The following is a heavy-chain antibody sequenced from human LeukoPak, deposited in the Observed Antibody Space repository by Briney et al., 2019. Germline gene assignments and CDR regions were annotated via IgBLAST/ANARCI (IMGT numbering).Heavy chain of an antibody. D-gene: IGHD5-18*01. CDR1: GYTFTVYA. V-gene: IGHV1-3*01. CDR3: ARGGESGYTYGCFDS. J-gene: IGHJ4*02. Sequence: ASVKVSCKASGYTFTVYAIHWVRQAPGPRLEWMGWVNAGNGNTKYSQNFQGRVTIIWDTSASTAYMELSSLRSEDTAVYYCARGGESGYTYGCFDSWGQGTLVTVSS. CDR2: VNAGNGNT.